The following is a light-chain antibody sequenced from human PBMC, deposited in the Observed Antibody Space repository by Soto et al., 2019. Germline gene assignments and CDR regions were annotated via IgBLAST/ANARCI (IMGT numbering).Light chain of an antibody. CDR1: QSISNW. CDR3: QQYNSFPLT. CDR2: KAS. J-gene: IGKJ4*01. Sequence: DIQMTQSPSTLSSSVGDRVTITCRASQSISNWLAWYQQKPGKAPKLLIYKASSLESGLPSRFSGSGFGTEFTLTISSLLPDDFATYYCQQYNSFPLTFGGGTKVEIK. V-gene: IGKV1-5*03.